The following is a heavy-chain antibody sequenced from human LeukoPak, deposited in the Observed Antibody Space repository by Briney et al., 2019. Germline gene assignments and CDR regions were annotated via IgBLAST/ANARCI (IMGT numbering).Heavy chain of an antibody. V-gene: IGHV1-18*01. J-gene: IGHJ4*02. D-gene: IGHD3-9*01. CDR2: VSAYDSNT. CDR3: ARSFARDSYILTGYNIADY. Sequence: GASVKVSCKASGYIFTNYGISWVRQAPGQGLEWMGWVSAYDSNTNYAQKLQGRLTMTTDRSTSTAYMELRSLTSDDTAMYYRARSFARDSYILTGYNIADYWGQGTLVTVSS. CDR1: GYIFTNYG.